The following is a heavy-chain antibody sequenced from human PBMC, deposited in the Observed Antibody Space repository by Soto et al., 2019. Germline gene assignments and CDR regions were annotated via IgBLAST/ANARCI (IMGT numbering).Heavy chain of an antibody. D-gene: IGHD3-16*02. CDR2: IYPGDSET. V-gene: IGHV5-51*01. CDR1: GFTFTNYW. Sequence: GESLKISCRGSGFTFTNYWIAWVRQMPGKGLEWMGIIYPGDSETSYSPSFQGQVIISADKSINTAYLQWSSLKASDTAMYYCATVIPHTPYNSPHYFDHWGQGTLVTVSS. J-gene: IGHJ4*02. CDR3: ATVIPHTPYNSPHYFDH.